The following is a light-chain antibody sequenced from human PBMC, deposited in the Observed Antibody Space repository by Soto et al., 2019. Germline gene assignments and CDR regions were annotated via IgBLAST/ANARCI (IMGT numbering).Light chain of an antibody. V-gene: IGKV1-39*01. Sequence: DIQMTQSPSSLSASVGDRVTITCGASQSISSYLNWYQQKPWKAPKLLIYAASSLQSGVPSRFSGSGSGTDFTLTISSLQPEDFATYYCQQSYSTPRTFGQGTKVDTK. CDR1: QSISSY. CDR3: QQSYSTPRT. J-gene: IGKJ1*01. CDR2: AAS.